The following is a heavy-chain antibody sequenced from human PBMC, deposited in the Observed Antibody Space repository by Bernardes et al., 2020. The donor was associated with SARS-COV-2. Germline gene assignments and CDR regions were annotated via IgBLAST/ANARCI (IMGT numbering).Heavy chain of an antibody. Sequence: GGSLILSCAASGFTFRSYGMHWVRQAPGQGLEWVAVIWYDGSNKYYADSVKGRFTISRDNSKNTLYLQMNSLRAEDTAVYYCARDQERGITIFGADYGMDVWGQGTTVRVSS. CDR1: GFTFRSYG. J-gene: IGHJ6*02. D-gene: IGHD3-3*01. V-gene: IGHV3-33*01. CDR3: ARDQERGITIFGADYGMDV. CDR2: IWYDGSNK.